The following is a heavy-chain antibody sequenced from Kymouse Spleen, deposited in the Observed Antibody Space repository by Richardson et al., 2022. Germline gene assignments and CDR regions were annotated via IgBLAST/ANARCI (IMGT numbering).Heavy chain of an antibody. CDR3: ASYNWNFFGAFFDY. CDR1: GFTFSSYW. J-gene: IGHJ4*02. CDR2: IKQDGSEK. D-gene: IGHD1-7*01. V-gene: IGHV3-7*01. Sequence: EVQLVESGGGLVQPGGSLRLSCAASGFTFSSYWMSWVRQAPGKGLEWVANIKQDGSEKYYVDSVKGRFTISRDNAKNSLYLQMNSLRAEDTAVYYCASYNWNFFGAFFDYWGQGTLVTVSS.